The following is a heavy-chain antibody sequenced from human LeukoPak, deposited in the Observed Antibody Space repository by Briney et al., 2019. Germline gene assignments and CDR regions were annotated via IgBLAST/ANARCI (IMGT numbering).Heavy chain of an antibody. J-gene: IGHJ4*02. CDR2: IYHSGST. D-gene: IGHD2-2*02. Sequence: NPSQTLSLTCTVSGGSISSGGYYWSWIRQPPGKGLEWIGYIYHSGSTYYIPSLKSRVTISVDRSKNQFSLKLSSVTAADTAVYYCARVDCSSTSCYTLDYWGQGTLVTVSS. CDR1: GGSISSGGYY. CDR3: ARVDCSSTSCYTLDY. V-gene: IGHV4-30-2*01.